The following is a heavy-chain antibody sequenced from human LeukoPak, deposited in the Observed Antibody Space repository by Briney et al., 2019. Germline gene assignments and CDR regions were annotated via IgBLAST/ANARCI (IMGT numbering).Heavy chain of an antibody. CDR3: ARVYYSNSYDYWYFDL. J-gene: IGHJ2*01. CDR2: INLDGRDK. Sequence: GGSLRLSCVASGFTFSNYWMGWVRQAPGKGLEWVASINLDGRDKKYVDSVRGRFTFSRDNAKNSLYLQMNSLRAEDTAVYFCARVYYSNSYDYWYFDLWGRGTLVTVSS. D-gene: IGHD6-13*01. V-gene: IGHV3-7*01. CDR1: GFTFSNYW.